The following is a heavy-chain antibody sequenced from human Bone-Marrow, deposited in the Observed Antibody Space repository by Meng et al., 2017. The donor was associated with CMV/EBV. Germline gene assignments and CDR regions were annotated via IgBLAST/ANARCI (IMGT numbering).Heavy chain of an antibody. CDR1: GFTFSDYY. CDR2: ISSSGSTI. CDR3: ARVGAIFGVVPYYFDY. D-gene: IGHD3-3*01. V-gene: IGHV3-11*01. Sequence: SGFTFSDYYMSWIRQAPGKGLEWASYISSSGSTIYYADSVKGRFTISRDNAKNSLYLQMNSLRAEDTAVYYCARVGAIFGVVPYYFDYWGHGTLVTVSS. J-gene: IGHJ4*01.